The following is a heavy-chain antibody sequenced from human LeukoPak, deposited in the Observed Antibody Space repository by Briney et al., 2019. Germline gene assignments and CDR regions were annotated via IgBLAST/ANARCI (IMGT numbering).Heavy chain of an antibody. D-gene: IGHD3-10*01. CDR1: GGSFSVYY. Sequence: PSETLSLTCAVYGGSFSVYYWSWIRQPPGKGLEWIGEINHSGTTNYNPSLKSRVTISVDTSKNQFSLKLSSVTAADTAVYYCATRGKTMVRGVIGYWGQGTLVTVSS. CDR3: ATRGKTMVRGVIGY. J-gene: IGHJ4*02. V-gene: IGHV4-34*01. CDR2: INHSGTT.